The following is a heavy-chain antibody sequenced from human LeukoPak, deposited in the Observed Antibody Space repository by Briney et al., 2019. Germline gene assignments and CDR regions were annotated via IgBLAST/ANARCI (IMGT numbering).Heavy chain of an antibody. V-gene: IGHV3-23*01. D-gene: IGHD3-9*01. J-gene: IGHJ4*02. Sequence: GGSLTLSCAASGFTFSSYDMSWVRQAPGKGLEWVSAISGSGGGTYYADSVKGRFTISRDNSKNTLYLQMNSLRAEDTAVYYCAKEGLVDILSGYSPYYFDYWGQGTLVTVSS. CDR1: GFTFSSYD. CDR2: ISGSGGGT. CDR3: AKEGLVDILSGYSPYYFDY.